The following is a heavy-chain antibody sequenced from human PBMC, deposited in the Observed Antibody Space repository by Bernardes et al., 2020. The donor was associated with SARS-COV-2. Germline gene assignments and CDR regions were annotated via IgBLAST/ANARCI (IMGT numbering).Heavy chain of an antibody. Sequence: GGSLRLSCAASGFTVSSNYMSWVRQAPGKGLEWVSVIYSGGSTYYADSVKGRFTISRDNSKNTLYLQMNSLRAEDTAVYYCAREDRIVGATSENYYYGMDVWGQGTTVTVSS. CDR2: IYSGGST. D-gene: IGHD1-26*01. J-gene: IGHJ6*02. CDR3: AREDRIVGATSENYYYGMDV. CDR1: GFTVSSNY. V-gene: IGHV3-53*01.